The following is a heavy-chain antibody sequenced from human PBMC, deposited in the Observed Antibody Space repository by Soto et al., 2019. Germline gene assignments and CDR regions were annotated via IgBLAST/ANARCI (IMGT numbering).Heavy chain of an antibody. Sequence: ASVKVSCKDSGYTFTSYAMNWVRQAPGQRLEWMGWINAGNGNTKYSQKFQGRVTITRDTSASTAYMELSSLRSEDTAVYYCARGRLRYGSGTNGAFGIWGQGTMVTVSS. J-gene: IGHJ3*02. CDR2: INAGNGNT. V-gene: IGHV1-3*01. D-gene: IGHD3-10*01. CDR3: ARGRLRYGSGTNGAFGI. CDR1: GYTFTSYA.